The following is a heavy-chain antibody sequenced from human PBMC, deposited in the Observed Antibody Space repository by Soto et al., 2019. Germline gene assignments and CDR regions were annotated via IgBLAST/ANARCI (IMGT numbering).Heavy chain of an antibody. CDR2: IKRDGSEK. D-gene: IGHD4-17*01. V-gene: IGHV3-7*01. J-gene: IGHJ4*02. CDR3: ARDGDYYAADY. Sequence: GGSLRLSCAASGFTFSNYWMTWVRQAPGKGLEWVANIKRDGSEKYYVDSVKGRFTISRDNAKDSLHLQMISLRAEDTAVYYCARDGDYYAADYWGQGTLVTVSS. CDR1: GFTFSNYW.